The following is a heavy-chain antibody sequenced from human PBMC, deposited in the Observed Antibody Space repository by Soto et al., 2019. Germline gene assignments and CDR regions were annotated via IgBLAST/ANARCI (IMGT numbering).Heavy chain of an antibody. Sequence: QVQLVQSGAEVKKPGSSVKVSCKASGGTFSSYTISWVRQAPGQGLEWMGRIIPILGIANYAQKFQGRVTITEXKSTSTAYMELSSLRSEDTAVYYCARAGGYDTGDYWGQGTLVTVSS. D-gene: IGHD6-13*01. J-gene: IGHJ4*02. CDR2: IIPILGIA. CDR3: ARAGGYDTGDY. V-gene: IGHV1-69*02. CDR1: GGTFSSYT.